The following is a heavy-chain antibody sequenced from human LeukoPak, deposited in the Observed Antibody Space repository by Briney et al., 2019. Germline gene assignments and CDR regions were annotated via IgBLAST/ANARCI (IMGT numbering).Heavy chain of an antibody. D-gene: IGHD3-10*01. V-gene: IGHV3-23*01. CDR2: ITGSGDSP. Sequence: QPGGSLRLSCAASGFTFSNYGMSWVRQAPGKGLEWVSGITGSGDSPFYANSVKGRFTISRDNSKNTLYVQMNSLRPEDTAVYYCAKDRELLWFGDLSGEGFDYWGRGTLVTVSS. CDR3: AKDRELLWFGDLSGEGFDY. J-gene: IGHJ4*02. CDR1: GFTFSNYG.